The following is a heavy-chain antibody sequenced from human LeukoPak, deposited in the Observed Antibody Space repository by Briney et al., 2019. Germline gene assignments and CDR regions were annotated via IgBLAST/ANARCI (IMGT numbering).Heavy chain of an antibody. J-gene: IGHJ5*02. CDR3: ARHDWFDP. Sequence: GGSLGLSCAVSGFIVSSHYMSWVRQAPGKGLEWVSVMYSGGNTYYADSVKGRFTISRDNSKNTLFLQMNSLRADDTAVYYCARHDWFDPWGQGTLVTVSS. CDR1: GFIVSSHY. CDR2: MYSGGNT. V-gene: IGHV3-53*01.